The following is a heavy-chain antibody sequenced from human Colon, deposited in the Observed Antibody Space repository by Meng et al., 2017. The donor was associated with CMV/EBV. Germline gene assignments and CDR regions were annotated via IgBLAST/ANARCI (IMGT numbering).Heavy chain of an antibody. CDR1: GFTFNSYW. V-gene: IGHV3-30*03. Sequence: GGSLRLSCATSGFTFNSYWMHWVRQAPGKGLVWVAGISYNAGEERYADSVKGRFTISRDNSKKPLSLQMNSLRIEDTGVYYCAGTSGMNYWGQGTLVTVSS. J-gene: IGHJ4*02. CDR2: ISYNAGEE. CDR3: AGTSGMNY.